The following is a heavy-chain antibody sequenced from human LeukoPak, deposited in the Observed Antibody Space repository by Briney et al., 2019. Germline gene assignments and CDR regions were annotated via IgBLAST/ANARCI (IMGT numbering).Heavy chain of an antibody. Sequence: GGSLRLSCAASGFTFTNNFMSWVRQVPGKGLEWVANIKQDGSETTYADSVRGRSTIFRDNAKDSVYLQMNCLRAEDSATYYCVREGFYFFDFWGQGTLVTVSS. CDR3: VREGFYFFDF. V-gene: IGHV3-7*01. J-gene: IGHJ4*01. CDR1: GFTFTNNF. CDR2: IKQDGSET.